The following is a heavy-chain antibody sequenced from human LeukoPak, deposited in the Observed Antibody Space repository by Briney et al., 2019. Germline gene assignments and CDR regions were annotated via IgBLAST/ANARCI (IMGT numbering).Heavy chain of an antibody. D-gene: IGHD6-6*01. Sequence: PGGSLRLSCAASGFTFSSYGMHWVRQAPGKGLEWVAFIRYDGSNKYYADSVKGRFTISRDNSKNTLYLQMNSLRAEDTAVYYCAKTPGWQLVAPGDYWGQGTLVTVSS. CDR1: GFTFSSYG. J-gene: IGHJ4*02. V-gene: IGHV3-30*02. CDR2: IRYDGSNK. CDR3: AKTPGWQLVAPGDY.